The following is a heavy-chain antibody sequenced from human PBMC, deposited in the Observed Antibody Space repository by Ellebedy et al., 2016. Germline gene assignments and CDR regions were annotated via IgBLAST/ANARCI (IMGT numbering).Heavy chain of an antibody. D-gene: IGHD6-13*01. CDR3: AKDRRGGSSSWYYYGMDV. CDR2: ISDDGSNK. CDR1: GFTLSSYG. Sequence: GESLKISCAASGFTLSSYGMHWVRQAPGKGLEWVAVISDDGSNKDYADSVKGRISISGDNSKTTLYLQLNSLRPEDTAVYYCAKDRRGGSSSWYYYGMDVWGQGTTVTVSS. V-gene: IGHV3-30*18. J-gene: IGHJ6*02.